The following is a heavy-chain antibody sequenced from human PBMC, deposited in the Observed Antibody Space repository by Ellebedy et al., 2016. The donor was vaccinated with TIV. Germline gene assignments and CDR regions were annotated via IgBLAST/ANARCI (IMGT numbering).Heavy chain of an antibody. CDR3: AREDGVVPAANFDY. CDR2: ISAYNGNT. J-gene: IGHJ4*02. Sequence: ASVKVSXXASGYTFTSYGISWVRQAPGQGLEWMGWISAYNGNTNYAQKLQGRVTMTTDTSTSTAYMELRSLRSDDTAVYYCAREDGVVPAANFDYWGQGTLVTVSS. V-gene: IGHV1-18*01. CDR1: GYTFTSYG. D-gene: IGHD2-2*01.